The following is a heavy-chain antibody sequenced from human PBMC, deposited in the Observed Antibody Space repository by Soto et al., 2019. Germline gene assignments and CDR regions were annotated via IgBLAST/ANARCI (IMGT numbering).Heavy chain of an antibody. Sequence: GGSLRLSCAASGFTVSSNYMSWVRQAPGKGLEWVSVIYSGGSTYYADSVKGRFTISRDSSKNTLYLQMNSLRAEDTAVYYCAREQWLENYYYYGMDVWGQGTTVTVSS. CDR1: GFTVSSNY. CDR3: AREQWLENYYYYGMDV. D-gene: IGHD6-19*01. J-gene: IGHJ6*02. CDR2: IYSGGST. V-gene: IGHV3-53*01.